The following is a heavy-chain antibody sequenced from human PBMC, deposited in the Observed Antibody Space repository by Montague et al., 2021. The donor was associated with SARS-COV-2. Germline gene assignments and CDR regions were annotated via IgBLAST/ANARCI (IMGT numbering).Heavy chain of an antibody. CDR2: ISSSATDT. CDR3: ARVGKQYCSGGSSYYKNPCSGMDV. Sequence: SLRLSCAASGFTFGTYEMNWVRQAPGKGLEWVSYISSSATDTYNTDSVKGRFSISRDNGRNSLFLQMNSLRAEDTAIYYCARVGKQYCSGGSSYYKNPCSGMDVWGQGTTVTVSS. D-gene: IGHD2-15*01. V-gene: IGHV3-48*03. CDR1: GFTFGTYE. J-gene: IGHJ6*02.